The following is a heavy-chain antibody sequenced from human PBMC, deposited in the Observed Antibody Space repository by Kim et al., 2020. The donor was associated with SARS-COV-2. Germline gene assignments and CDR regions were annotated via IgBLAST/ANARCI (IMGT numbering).Heavy chain of an antibody. J-gene: IGHJ4*02. D-gene: IGHD6-19*01. Sequence: SVKGRFTISRDDSKSIAYLQMNSLKTEDTAVYYCTRDGYSSGWYGIHFDYWGQGTLVTVSS. V-gene: IGHV3-49*02. CDR3: TRDGYSSGWYGIHFDY.